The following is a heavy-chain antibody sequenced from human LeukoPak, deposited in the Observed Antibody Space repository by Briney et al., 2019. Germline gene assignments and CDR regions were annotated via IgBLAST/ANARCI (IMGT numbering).Heavy chain of an antibody. V-gene: IGHV1-18*01. J-gene: IGHJ5*02. CDR2: ISAYNGNK. CDR3: ARDYYGSGSYYNWNWFDP. CDR1: GYTFTSYG. Sequence: ASVKVSCKASGYTFTSYGISWVRQAPGQGLEWMGWISAYNGNKNYAQKLQGRVTMTTDTSTSTAYMELRSLRSDDTAVYYCARDYYGSGSYYNWNWFDPWGQGTLVTVSS. D-gene: IGHD3-10*01.